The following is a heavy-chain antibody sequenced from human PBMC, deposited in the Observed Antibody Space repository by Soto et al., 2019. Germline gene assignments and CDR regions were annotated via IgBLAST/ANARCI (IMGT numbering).Heavy chain of an antibody. V-gene: IGHV4-59*12. J-gene: IGHJ5*02. CDR1: GGSISSYY. Sequence: PSETLFLTCTVSGGSISSYYWSWIRQPPGKGLEWIGYIYYSGSTNYNPSLKSRVTISVDTSKNQFSLKLSSVTAADTAVYYCARDGVTMVRGVIIPFDPWGQGTLVTVSS. CDR2: IYYSGST. CDR3: ARDGVTMVRGVIIPFDP. D-gene: IGHD3-10*01.